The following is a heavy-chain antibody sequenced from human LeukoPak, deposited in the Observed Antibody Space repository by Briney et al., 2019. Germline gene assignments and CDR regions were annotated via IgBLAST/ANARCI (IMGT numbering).Heavy chain of an antibody. D-gene: IGHD2/OR15-2a*01. Sequence: SETLSLTCTVSGGSISRYYWNWIRQPPGKGLEWIGYLYYSGSTTYNSSLKSRVTISVDRSKNQFSLRLSSVTAADTAAYYCARGEYMTSPDYWGQGTLVAVSS. J-gene: IGHJ4*02. CDR1: GGSISRYY. V-gene: IGHV4-59*01. CDR2: LYYSGST. CDR3: ARGEYMTSPDY.